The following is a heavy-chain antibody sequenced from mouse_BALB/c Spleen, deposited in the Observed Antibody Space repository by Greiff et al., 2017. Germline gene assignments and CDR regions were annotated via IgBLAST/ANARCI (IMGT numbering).Heavy chain of an antibody. CDR3: ARDGIYYDYDGPFYYAMDY. CDR1: GFTFSSYG. CDR2: INSNGGST. D-gene: IGHD2-4*01. Sequence: EVQVVESGGGLVQPGGSLKLSCAASGFTFSSYGMSWVRQTPDKRLEFVATINSNGGSTYYPDSVKGRFTISRDNAKNTLYLQMSSLKSEDTAMYYCARDGIYYDYDGPFYYAMDYWGQGTSVTVSS. V-gene: IGHV5-6-3*01. J-gene: IGHJ4*01.